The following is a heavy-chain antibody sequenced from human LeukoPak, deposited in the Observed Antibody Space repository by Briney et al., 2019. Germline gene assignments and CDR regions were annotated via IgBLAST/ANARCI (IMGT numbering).Heavy chain of an antibody. Sequence: SETLSLTCTVSGGSISSYHWSWIRQPPGKGLEWVGYIYYSGSTNYNPSLKSRVTISVDTSKNQFSLKLSSVTAADTAVYYCARASYSSSWYYFDYWGQGTLVTVSS. J-gene: IGHJ4*02. V-gene: IGHV4-59*01. CDR1: GGSISSYH. CDR3: ARASYSSSWYYFDY. D-gene: IGHD6-13*01. CDR2: IYYSGST.